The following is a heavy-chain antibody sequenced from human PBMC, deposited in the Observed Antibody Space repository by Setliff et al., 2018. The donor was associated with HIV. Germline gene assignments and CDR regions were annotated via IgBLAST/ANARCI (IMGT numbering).Heavy chain of an antibody. V-gene: IGHV4-39*07. D-gene: IGHD1-7*01. J-gene: IGHJ4*02. CDR2: IYFSGSV. CDR3: ARVSSVIELQGGDYFDS. Sequence: PSETLSLTCTVSGDSISSSRSFWGWILQSPGKGLEWIGSIYFSGSVFYNTSLNSRVIISIDTSRNQFSLKLSSVTGADTAVYYCARVSSVIELQGGDYFDSWGQGLLVTVSS. CDR1: GDSISSSRSF.